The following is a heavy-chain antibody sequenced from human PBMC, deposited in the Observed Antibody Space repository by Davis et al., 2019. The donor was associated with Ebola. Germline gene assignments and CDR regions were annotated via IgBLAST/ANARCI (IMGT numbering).Heavy chain of an antibody. V-gene: IGHV3-73*01. CDR3: TSTWSTIDY. CDR2: IRSKANSYAT. Sequence: GESLKISCAASGFTFSGAAMHWVRQASGQGLECVGRIRSKANSYATAYAASVKGRFTISRDDSKNTAYLQMNSLKTEDTAVYYCTSTWSTIDYWGQGTLVTVSS. D-gene: IGHD1-14*01. CDR1: GFTFSGAA. J-gene: IGHJ4*02.